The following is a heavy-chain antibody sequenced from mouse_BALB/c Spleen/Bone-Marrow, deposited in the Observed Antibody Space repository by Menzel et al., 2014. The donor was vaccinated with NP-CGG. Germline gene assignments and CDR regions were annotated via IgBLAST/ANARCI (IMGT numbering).Heavy chain of an antibody. J-gene: IGHJ2*01. CDR2: ISSGSSSI. CDR1: GFAFSSFG. V-gene: IGHV5-17*02. CDR3: TRGGNWEDFDY. D-gene: IGHD4-1*01. Sequence: EVQVVESGGGLVQPGGSRKLSCAASGFAFSSFGMHWVRQAPEKGLEWVAYISSGSSSIFYADTVKGRFTISRDNPKNTLFLQMPSLRSEDTAIYCCTRGGNWEDFDYWGQGTTLAVSS.